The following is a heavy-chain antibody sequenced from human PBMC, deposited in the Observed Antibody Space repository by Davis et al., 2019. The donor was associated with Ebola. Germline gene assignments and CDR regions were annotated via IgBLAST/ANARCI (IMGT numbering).Heavy chain of an antibody. CDR3: ARLLDYYGSGSRNWFDP. V-gene: IGHV4-59*11. Sequence: MPSETLSLTCTVSGGSISSHYWSWVRQSPGKGLEWIADINYSGRTNYNPSLARRVTISIATSKNQFSLNLSSVTAADTAVYYCARLLDYYGSGSRNWFDPWGQGTLVTVSS. J-gene: IGHJ5*02. D-gene: IGHD3-10*01. CDR1: GGSISSHY. CDR2: INYSGRT.